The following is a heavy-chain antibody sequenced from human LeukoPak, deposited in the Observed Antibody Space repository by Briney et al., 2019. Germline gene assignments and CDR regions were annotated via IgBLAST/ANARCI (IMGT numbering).Heavy chain of an antibody. CDR2: IYYSGST. Sequence: SETLSLTCTVSGGSISSSSYYWGWIRQPPGKGLERIGSIYYSGSTYYNPSLKSRVTISVDTSKNQFSLKLSSVTAADTAVYYCARAYCGGDCYPYYYYYYMDVWGKGTTVTVSS. CDR1: GGSISSSSYY. D-gene: IGHD2-21*02. CDR3: ARAYCGGDCYPYYYYYYMDV. J-gene: IGHJ6*03. V-gene: IGHV4-39*07.